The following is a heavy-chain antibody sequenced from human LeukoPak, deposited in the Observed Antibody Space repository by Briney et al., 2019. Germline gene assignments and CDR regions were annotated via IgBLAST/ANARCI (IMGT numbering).Heavy chain of an antibody. Sequence: GASVTVSCKASGGTLSSYAISWVRQAPGQGLEWMGRIIPILGIANYAQKFQGRVTITADKSTSTAYMELSSLRPEDTAVYYCARDLEYCSGGSCFTFGYWGQGTLVTVSS. CDR3: ARDLEYCSGGSCFTFGY. J-gene: IGHJ4*02. V-gene: IGHV1-69*04. CDR1: GGTLSSYA. D-gene: IGHD2-15*01. CDR2: IIPILGIA.